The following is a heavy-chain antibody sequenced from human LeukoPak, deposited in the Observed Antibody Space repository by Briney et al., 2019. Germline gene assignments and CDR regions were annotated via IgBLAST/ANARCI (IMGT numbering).Heavy chain of an antibody. J-gene: IGHJ3*02. CDR2: IYYSGST. Sequence: PSETLSLTCSVSGDSISSYYWSWIRQPPGKGLEWIGYIYYSGSTNYNPSLKSRVTISVDTSKNQFSLKLSSVTAADTAVYYCARDQPGIRGAFDIWGQGTMVTVSS. CDR1: GDSISSYY. D-gene: IGHD7-27*01. V-gene: IGHV4-59*01. CDR3: ARDQPGIRGAFDI.